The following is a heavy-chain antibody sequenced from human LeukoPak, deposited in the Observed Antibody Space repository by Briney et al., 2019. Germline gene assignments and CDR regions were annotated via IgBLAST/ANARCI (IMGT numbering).Heavy chain of an antibody. Sequence: GGSLRLSCAVSGLTFSNYWMHWVRQARGKGLEWVSYISSSSSTIYYADSVKGRFTISRDNYKNTLYLQMNSLRAGDTDVYYCAKEIFTGGYIDYWGQGTLVTVSS. D-gene: IGHD3-9*01. V-gene: IGHV3-48*01. J-gene: IGHJ4*02. CDR3: AKEIFTGGYIDY. CDR2: ISSSSSTI. CDR1: GLTFSNYW.